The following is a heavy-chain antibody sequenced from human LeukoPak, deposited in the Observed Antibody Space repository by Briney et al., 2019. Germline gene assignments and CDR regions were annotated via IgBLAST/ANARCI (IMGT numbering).Heavy chain of an antibody. J-gene: IGHJ4*02. CDR3: ARGGRQLWPDY. V-gene: IGHV1-18*01. CDR2: ISAYNGNTNDGNT. D-gene: IGHD5-18*01. Sequence: GASVKVSCKASGYTFTNYGINWVRQAPGQELEWMGWISAYNGNTNDGNTNDGQKFQGRVNMTIDTSTSTAYMELRSLRSDDTAVYYCARGGRQLWPDYWGQGTLVTVSS. CDR1: GYTFTNYG.